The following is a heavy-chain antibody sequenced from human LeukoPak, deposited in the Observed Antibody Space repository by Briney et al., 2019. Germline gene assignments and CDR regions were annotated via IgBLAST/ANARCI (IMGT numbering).Heavy chain of an antibody. CDR1: GFTFSNYA. CDR3: AKPGYTSDWYRLFDY. D-gene: IGHD6-13*01. J-gene: IGHJ4*02. V-gene: IGHV3-23*01. CDR2: ISGSGGDT. Sequence: PGGSLRFSCAASGFTFSNYATSWVRQAPGKGLEWVSGISGSGGDTYYADSVKGRFTISRDNSENTLSLQMNSLRTEDTAIYYCAKPGYTSDWYRLFDYWGQGTLVTVSS.